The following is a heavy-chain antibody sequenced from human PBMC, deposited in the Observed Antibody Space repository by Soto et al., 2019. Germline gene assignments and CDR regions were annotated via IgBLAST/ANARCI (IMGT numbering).Heavy chain of an antibody. Sequence: QVQLVESGGGVVQPGRSLRLSCAASGFTFDAYVMHWVRQAPGRGLEWVALIWHDGSNKYYADSVKGRFTISRDNSKNTLYFQMNGLRAEDRVVYYCARGSRYFDYWGQGTLVTV. CDR2: IWHDGSNK. J-gene: IGHJ4*02. D-gene: IGHD2-15*01. CDR1: GFTFDAYV. V-gene: IGHV3-33*03. CDR3: ARGSRYFDY.